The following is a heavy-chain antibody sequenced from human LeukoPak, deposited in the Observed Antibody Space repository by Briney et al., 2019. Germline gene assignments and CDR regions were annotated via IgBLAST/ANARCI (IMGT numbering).Heavy chain of an antibody. D-gene: IGHD3-3*01. CDR2: ISSSGNDI. Sequence: GGSLRLSCAASGFSISDYYMSWIRQVPGKGLAWISYISSSGNDINYADPVKGRFSLSRDTAKNSLYLQMNNLRAEDMAVYYCVRESKVGFLEWLLEYWGQGTLVTVSS. CDR3: VRESKVGFLEWLLEY. V-gene: IGHV3-11*01. J-gene: IGHJ4*02. CDR1: GFSISDYY.